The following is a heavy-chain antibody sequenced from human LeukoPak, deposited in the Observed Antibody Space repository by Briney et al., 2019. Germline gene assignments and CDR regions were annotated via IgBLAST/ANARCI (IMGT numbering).Heavy chain of an antibody. Sequence: SETLSLTCTVSGGSISSYYWSWIRQPPGKGLEWIGYIYYSGSTNYNPSLKSRVTISVDTSKNQFSLKLSSVTAADTAVYYCARGPVGGTTYNDGDAFDIWGQGTMVTVSS. D-gene: IGHD1-7*01. CDR3: ARGPVGGTTYNDGDAFDI. CDR2: IYYSGST. V-gene: IGHV4-59*01. J-gene: IGHJ3*02. CDR1: GGSISSYY.